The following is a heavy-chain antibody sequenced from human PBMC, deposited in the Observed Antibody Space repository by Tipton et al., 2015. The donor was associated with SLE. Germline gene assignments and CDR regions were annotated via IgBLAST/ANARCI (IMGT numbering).Heavy chain of an antibody. V-gene: IGHV3-30-3*01. J-gene: IGHJ4*02. Sequence: RSLRLSCVDYGFTFSTYWMTWVRQAPGKGLEWVAVISYDGSNKYYADSVKGRFTISRDNSKNTLYLQMNSLRAEDTAVYYCLVYYDSSGYYYGFDYWGQGTLVTVSS. D-gene: IGHD3-22*01. CDR3: LVYYDSSGYYYGFDY. CDR2: ISYDGSNK. CDR1: GFTFSTYW.